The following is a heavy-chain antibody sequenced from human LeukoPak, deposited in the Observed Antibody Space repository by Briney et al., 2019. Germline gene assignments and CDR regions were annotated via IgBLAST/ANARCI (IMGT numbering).Heavy chain of an antibody. J-gene: IGHJ5*02. CDR3: ARDLGGDISDYVWGSEGNWFDP. CDR2: MNPNSGNT. V-gene: IGHV1-8*01. CDR1: GYTFTSYD. Sequence: ASVKVSCKASGYTFTSYDINWVRQATGQGLEWMGWMNPNSGNTGYAQKFQGRVTMTRNTSISTAYMELSSLRSEDTAVYYCARDLGGDISDYVWGSEGNWFDPWGQGTLVTVSS. D-gene: IGHD3-16*01.